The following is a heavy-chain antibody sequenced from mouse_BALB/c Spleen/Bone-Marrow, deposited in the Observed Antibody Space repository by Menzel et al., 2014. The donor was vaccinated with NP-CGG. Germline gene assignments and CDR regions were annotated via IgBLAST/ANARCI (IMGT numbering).Heavy chain of an antibody. D-gene: IGHD1-1*01. V-gene: IGHV5-12-1*01. Sequence: EVQLVVSGGGLVKPGGSLKLSCAASGFAFSSYDMSWVRQTPEKRLEWVAYISSGGGSTYYPDTVKGRFTISRDNAKNTLYLQMSSLKSEDTAMYYCAREVLRDYFDYWGQGTTLTVSS. CDR2: ISSGGGST. CDR1: GFAFSSYD. J-gene: IGHJ2*01. CDR3: AREVLRDYFDY.